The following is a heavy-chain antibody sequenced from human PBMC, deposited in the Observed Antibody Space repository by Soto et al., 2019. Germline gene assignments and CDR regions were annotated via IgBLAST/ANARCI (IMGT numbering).Heavy chain of an antibody. V-gene: IGHV4-4*07. Sequence: ETLSLTCSVSGGSISSYSWGWIRQPAGKGLEWIGRFDSSGSTSYNPSLKSRVTMSLDTSKNQFSLKLSSVTAADTAFYYCARYYWYLRYFEYWGHGTLVTVSS. CDR2: FDSSGST. CDR1: GGSISSYS. J-gene: IGHJ4*01. CDR3: ARYYWYLRYFEY. D-gene: IGHD3-10*01.